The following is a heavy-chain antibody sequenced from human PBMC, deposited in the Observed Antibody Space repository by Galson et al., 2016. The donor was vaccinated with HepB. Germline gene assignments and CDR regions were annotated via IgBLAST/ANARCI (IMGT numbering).Heavy chain of an antibody. V-gene: IGHV1-18*01. Sequence: SVKVSCKASGYIFSNFGVSWVRQAPGQGLEWLGWISAYNGNTKYAQKPQGRLSMTTDTSTSTAYMELRSLRSDDTAVYYCAREPAPITGILLDVWGQGTLITVSS. CDR3: AREPAPITGILLDV. D-gene: IGHD1-20*01. CDR2: ISAYNGNT. J-gene: IGHJ4*02. CDR1: GYIFSNFG.